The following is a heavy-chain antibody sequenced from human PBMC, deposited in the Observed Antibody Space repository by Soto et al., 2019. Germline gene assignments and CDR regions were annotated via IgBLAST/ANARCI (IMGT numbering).Heavy chain of an antibody. CDR1: GFSFSSYS. CDR2: ISSSSSYI. CDR3: ASCYYGSGTQACYYYGMDV. D-gene: IGHD3-10*01. V-gene: IGHV3-21*01. Sequence: GSLRLSCAASGFSFSSYSMNWVRQAPGKGLEWVSSISSSSSYIYYADSVKGRFTISRDNAKNSLYLQMNSLRAEDTAVYYCASCYYGSGTQACYYYGMDVWGQGTAVTLSS. J-gene: IGHJ6*01.